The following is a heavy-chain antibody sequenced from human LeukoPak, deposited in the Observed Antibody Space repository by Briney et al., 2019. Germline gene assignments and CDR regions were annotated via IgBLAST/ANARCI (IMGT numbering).Heavy chain of an antibody. V-gene: IGHV4-31*03. J-gene: IGHJ3*02. CDR1: GGSISSGVAY. Sequence: PSETLSLTCTVSGGSISSGVAYWSWIRQHPGKGLEWIGYIYYSGSTYYNPSLKSRVTISVDTSKNQFSLKLTSVTAADTAVYYCATSGYGRDAFDIWGQGTMVTVSS. D-gene: IGHD5-12*01. CDR2: IYYSGST. CDR3: ATSGYGRDAFDI.